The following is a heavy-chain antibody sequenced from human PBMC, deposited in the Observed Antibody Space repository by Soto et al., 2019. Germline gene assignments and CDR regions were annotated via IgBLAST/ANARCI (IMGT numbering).Heavy chain of an antibody. CDR1: GFTFSSYG. Sequence: PGGSLRLSCAASGFTFSSYGMHWVRQAPGKGLEWVAVISYDGSNKYYADSVKGRFTISRDNSKNTLYLQMNSLRAEDTAVYYCAKEGYYGAGSYSYYYYYGIDVWGQGTTVTVSS. J-gene: IGHJ6*02. CDR3: AKEGYYGAGSYSYYYYYGIDV. D-gene: IGHD3-10*01. CDR2: ISYDGSNK. V-gene: IGHV3-30*18.